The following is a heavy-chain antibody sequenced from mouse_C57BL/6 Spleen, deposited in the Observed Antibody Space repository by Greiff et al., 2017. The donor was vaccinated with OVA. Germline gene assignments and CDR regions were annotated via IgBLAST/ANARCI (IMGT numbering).Heavy chain of an antibody. J-gene: IGHJ2*01. CDR2: ISSGGSST. CDR1: GFTFSSYG. D-gene: IGHD2-10*02. Sequence: EVKLVESGGDLVKPGGSLKLSCAASGFTFSSYGMSWVRQTPDKRLEWVATISSGGSSTYYPDTVTGRFTISRDNAKNTLYLQMSSLKSEDTAMYYCARQRRYGNANYFDYWGQGTTLTVSS. CDR3: ARQRRYGNANYFDY. V-gene: IGHV5-6*01.